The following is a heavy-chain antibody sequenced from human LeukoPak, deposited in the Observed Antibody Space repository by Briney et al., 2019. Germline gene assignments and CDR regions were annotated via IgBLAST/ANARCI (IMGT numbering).Heavy chain of an antibody. CDR2: INHSGST. CDR1: GGSCSDYY. CDR3: ARTYGGDWYFDL. J-gene: IGHJ2*01. D-gene: IGHD4-23*01. V-gene: IGHV4-34*01. Sequence: SETLSLTCAVYGGSCSDYYWSWIRQPAGKGLEWIGEINHSGSTNYNPSLKSRVTISVATSKNQFYLKLSSVTAADTAVYYCARTYGGDWYFDLWGRGTLVTVAS.